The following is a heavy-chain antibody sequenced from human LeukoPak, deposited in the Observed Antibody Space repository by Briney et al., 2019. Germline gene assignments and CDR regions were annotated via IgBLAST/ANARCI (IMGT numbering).Heavy chain of an antibody. CDR2: INSDGSST. D-gene: IGHD3-22*01. V-gene: IGHV3-74*01. CDR3: AKVNYYDSSGSPDFDY. Sequence: GGSLRLSCAASGFTFSSYWMHWVRQAPGKGLVWVSRINSDGSSTSYADSVKGRFTISRDNSKSTLYLQMNSLRAEDTAVYYCAKVNYYDSSGSPDFDYWGLGTLVTVSS. J-gene: IGHJ4*02. CDR1: GFTFSSYW.